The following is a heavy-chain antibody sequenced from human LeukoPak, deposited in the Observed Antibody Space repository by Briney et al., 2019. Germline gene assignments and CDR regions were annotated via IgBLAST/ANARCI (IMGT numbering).Heavy chain of an antibody. CDR2: ISAYNGNT. J-gene: IGHJ5*02. V-gene: IGHV1-18*04. Sequence: GASVKVSCKASGYTFTSYGISWVRQAPGQGLEWMGWISAYNGNTNYAQKLQGRVTMTTDTSTSTAYMELRSLRSDDTAVYYCARVDRSSTSCYAAGNWFDPWGQGTLVTVSS. D-gene: IGHD2-2*01. CDR3: ARVDRSSTSCYAAGNWFDP. CDR1: GYTFTSYG.